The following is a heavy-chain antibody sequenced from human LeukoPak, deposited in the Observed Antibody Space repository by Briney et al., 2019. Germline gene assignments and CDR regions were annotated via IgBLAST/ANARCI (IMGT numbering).Heavy chain of an antibody. CDR3: ARVSLGQEQWVARAPNTFDI. CDR2: VYSSGST. Sequence: SETLSLTCTVSGGTIVKRFWSWIRQPPTKGLEWIGYVYSSGSTTHNPSLDSRLTISIHTSQNQFSLKLSSKTTADTAVYFCARVSLGQEQWVARAPNTFDIWGQGTMVAVSS. J-gene: IGHJ3*02. V-gene: IGHV4-59*11. CDR1: GGTIVKRF. D-gene: IGHD6-19*01.